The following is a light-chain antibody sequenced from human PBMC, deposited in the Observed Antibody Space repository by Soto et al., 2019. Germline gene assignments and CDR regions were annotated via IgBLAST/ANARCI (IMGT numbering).Light chain of an antibody. Sequence: EIVLTQFPGTLSLSPGERATLSCRASQSVSSSYLAWYQQKPGQAPRLLMYDASKRATGIPARFSGSGSGTDFTLTISSLEPEDFAVYYCQQRSRWPWTFGQGTKVDIK. CDR3: QQRSRWPWT. J-gene: IGKJ1*01. V-gene: IGKV3D-20*02. CDR1: QSVSSSY. CDR2: DAS.